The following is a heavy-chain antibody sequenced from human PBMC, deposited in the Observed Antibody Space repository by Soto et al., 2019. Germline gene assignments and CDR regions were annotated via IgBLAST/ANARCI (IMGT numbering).Heavy chain of an antibody. CDR3: ARGPIITMIVVGNYFDY. Sequence: GASVKVSCKASGGTFSSYAISWVRQAPGQGLEWMGGIIPIFGTANYAQKFQGRATITADESTSTAYMELSSLRSEDTAVYYCARGPIITMIVVGNYFDYWGQGTLVTVSS. D-gene: IGHD3-22*01. CDR1: GGTFSSYA. J-gene: IGHJ4*02. CDR2: IIPIFGTA. V-gene: IGHV1-69*13.